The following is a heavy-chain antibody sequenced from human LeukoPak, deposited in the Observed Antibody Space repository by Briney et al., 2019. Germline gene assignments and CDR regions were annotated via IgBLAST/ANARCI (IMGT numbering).Heavy chain of an antibody. J-gene: IGHJ4*02. CDR1: GYTFTGYY. CDR2: INPNSGGT. D-gene: IGHD6-6*01. Sequence: GASVKVPCKASGYTFTGYYMHWVRQAPGQGLEWMGWINPNSGGTNYAQKFQGRVTMTRDTSISTAYMELSRLRSDDTAVYYCARDLGIAAPPGVFRWGQGTLVTVSS. V-gene: IGHV1-2*02. CDR3: ARDLGIAAPPGVFR.